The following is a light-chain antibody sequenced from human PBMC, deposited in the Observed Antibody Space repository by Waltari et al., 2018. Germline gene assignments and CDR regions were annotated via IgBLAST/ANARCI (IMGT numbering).Light chain of an antibody. Sequence: QLVLTQSPSASASLGASVKPPCTLSSGPSSNVIAWLQQQPEKGPRYLMKVNSDGSHSKGGEIPDRFSGSSSGAERYLTIASVQPEDEADYYCQTGGHGTWVFGGGTKLTVL. CDR1: SGPSSNV. J-gene: IGLJ3*02. CDR2: VNSDGSH. CDR3: QTGGHGTWV. V-gene: IGLV4-69*01.